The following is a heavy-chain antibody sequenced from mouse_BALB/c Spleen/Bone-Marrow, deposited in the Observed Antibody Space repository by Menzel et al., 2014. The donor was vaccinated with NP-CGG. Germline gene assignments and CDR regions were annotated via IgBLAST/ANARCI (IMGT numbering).Heavy chain of an antibody. D-gene: IGHD2-14*01. V-gene: IGHV5-9*03. Sequence: EVKLMESGGGLVKPGGSLKLSCAASGFTFSSYTMSWVRQTPEKRLEWVATISSGGGNTYYPDSMKGRFTISRDNAKNNLYLQMSGLRSEDTALYYCAGAYYRYPFDYWGQGTTLTVSS. CDR3: AGAYYRYPFDY. J-gene: IGHJ2*01. CDR1: GFTFSSYT. CDR2: ISSGGGNT.